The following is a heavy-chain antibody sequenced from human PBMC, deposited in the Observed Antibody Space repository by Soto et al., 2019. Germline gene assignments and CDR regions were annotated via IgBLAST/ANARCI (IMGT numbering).Heavy chain of an antibody. J-gene: IGHJ4*02. V-gene: IGHV1-3*01. CDR3: SYSSGWDDYYFDY. CDR1: GYTFTSYA. CDR2: INAGNGNT. D-gene: IGHD6-19*01. Sequence: ASVKVSCKASGYTFTSYAMHWVRQAPGQRLEWMGWINAGNGNTKYSQKFQGRVTITRDTSASTAYMELSSLRSEDTAVYYCSYSSGWDDYYFDYWGQGTLVTVSS.